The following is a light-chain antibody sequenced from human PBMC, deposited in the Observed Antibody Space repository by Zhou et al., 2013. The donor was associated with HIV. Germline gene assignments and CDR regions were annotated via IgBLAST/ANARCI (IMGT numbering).Light chain of an antibody. CDR1: QGIGYS. V-gene: IGKV1-27*01. CDR3: QQYLSWPPT. CDR2: TAS. Sequence: DIQMTQSPSSLSASVGDRVTITCRASQGIGYSLAWYQQKPGKAPKLLIYTASILLSGVPSRFSGMGSGTDFSLTINSLQPEDFATYYCQQYLSWPPTFGQGTKLESK. J-gene: IGKJ2*01.